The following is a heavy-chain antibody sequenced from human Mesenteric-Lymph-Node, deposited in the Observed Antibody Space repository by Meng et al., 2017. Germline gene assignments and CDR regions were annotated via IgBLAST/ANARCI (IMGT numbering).Heavy chain of an antibody. D-gene: IGHD1-1*01. V-gene: IGHV4-4*02. CDR3: GRDQGRQLINH. J-gene: IGHJ4*02. CDR2: VYHRGDT. CDR1: GDSISSDIW. Sequence: QGHVQGSGPGLVKPSGTLSLTCTVSGDSISSDIWWSWVRQPPGKGLEWIGEVYHRGDTNYNPSLKSRVVISVDRSKNQFSLNLSSVTAADTAVYYCGRDQGRQLINHWGQGTLVTVSS.